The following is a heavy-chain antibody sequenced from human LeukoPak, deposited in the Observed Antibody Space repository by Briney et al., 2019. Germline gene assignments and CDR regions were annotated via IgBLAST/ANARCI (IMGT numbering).Heavy chain of an antibody. CDR1: GFTFSSYA. J-gene: IGHJ6*02. D-gene: IGHD4-17*01. Sequence: GGSLRLSCAASGFTFSSYAMSWVRQAPGKGLEWVGRIKSKTDGGTTDYAAPVKGRFTISRDDSKNTLYLQMNSLKTEDTAVYYCTTENDYGDYYGMDVWGQGTTVTVSS. CDR3: TTENDYGDYYGMDV. V-gene: IGHV3-15*01. CDR2: IKSKTDGGTT.